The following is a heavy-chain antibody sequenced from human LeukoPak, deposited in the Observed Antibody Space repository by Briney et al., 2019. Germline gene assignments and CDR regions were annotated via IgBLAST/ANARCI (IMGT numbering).Heavy chain of an antibody. D-gene: IGHD3-16*02. Sequence: SQTLSLTCAVSGGSISSGGYSWSWIRQPPGKGLEWIGYIYHSGSTYYNPSLKSRVTISVDTSKNQFSLKLSSVTAADTAVYYCARGLGYYDYVWGSYRTERYYFDYWGQGTLVTVSS. CDR1: GGSISSGGYS. V-gene: IGHV4-30-2*01. CDR2: IYHSGST. J-gene: IGHJ4*02. CDR3: ARGLGYYDYVWGSYRTERYYFDY.